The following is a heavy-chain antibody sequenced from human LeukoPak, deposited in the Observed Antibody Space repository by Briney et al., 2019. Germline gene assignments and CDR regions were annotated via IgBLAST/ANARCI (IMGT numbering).Heavy chain of an antibody. V-gene: IGHV3-23*01. Sequence: GGSLRLSCAASGFTFSSYAMSWVRQAPGKGLEWVSAISGSGDSTYYADSVKGRFTISRDNSKNTLYLQMNSRRAEDTAVYYGAKLKYSSGWSLGYWGQGTLVTVSS. CDR2: ISGSGDST. J-gene: IGHJ4*02. CDR1: GFTFSSYA. D-gene: IGHD6-19*01. CDR3: AKLKYSSGWSLGY.